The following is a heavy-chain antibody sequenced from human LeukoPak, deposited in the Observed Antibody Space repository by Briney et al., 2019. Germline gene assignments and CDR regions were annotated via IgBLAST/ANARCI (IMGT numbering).Heavy chain of an antibody. D-gene: IGHD3-22*01. J-gene: IGHJ3*02. CDR3: ASGDYYDSSGPDAFDI. CDR2: ISSSGSTI. Sequence: GGSLRLSCAASGFTFSSYEMNWVRQAPGKGLEWVSYISSSGSTIYYADSVEGRFTISRDNAKNSLYLQMNSLRAEDTAVYYCASGDYYDSSGPDAFDIWGQGTMVTVSS. CDR1: GFTFSSYE. V-gene: IGHV3-48*03.